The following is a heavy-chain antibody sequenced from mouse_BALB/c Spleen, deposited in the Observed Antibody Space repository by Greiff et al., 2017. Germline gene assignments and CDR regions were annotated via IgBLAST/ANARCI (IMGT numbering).Heavy chain of an antibody. D-gene: IGHD1-2*01. V-gene: IGHV1S81*02. J-gene: IGHJ2*01. CDR3: TRGIHYYGGLDY. Sequence: QVQLQQPGAELVKPGASVKMSCKASGYTFTSYYMYWVKQRPGQGLEWIGGINPGNGGTNFNEKFKSKATLTVDKSSSTAYMQLSSLTSEDSAVYYWTRGIHYYGGLDYWGQGTTVTVSS. CDR1: GYTFTSYY. CDR2: INPGNGGT.